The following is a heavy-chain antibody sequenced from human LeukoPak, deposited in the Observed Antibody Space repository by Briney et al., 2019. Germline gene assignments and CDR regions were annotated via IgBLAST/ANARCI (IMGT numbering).Heavy chain of an antibody. Sequence: PGGSLRLSCAASGFTFTNYSMNWVRQTPGKGLEWVSSISSSSTYKYYADSVKGRFTISRDNARNSLYLQMNSLGVDDTAVYYCYPHYYGSGNLNWFDPWGQGTLVTVSS. D-gene: IGHD3-10*01. V-gene: IGHV3-21*01. CDR2: ISSSSTYK. CDR3: YPHYYGSGNLNWFDP. CDR1: GFTFTNYS. J-gene: IGHJ5*02.